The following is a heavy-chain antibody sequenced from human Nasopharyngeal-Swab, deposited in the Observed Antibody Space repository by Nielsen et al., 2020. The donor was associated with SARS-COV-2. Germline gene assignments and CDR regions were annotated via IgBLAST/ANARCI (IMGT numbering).Heavy chain of an antibody. CDR2: ISSSSSTI. Sequence: GESLKISCAASGFTLSSYSMNWVRQAPGKGLEWVSYISSSSSTIYYADSVKGRFTISRDNAKNSLYLQMNSLRDEDTAVYYCARDRAANWGNPLGEGFDYWGQGTLVTVSS. D-gene: IGHD7-27*01. V-gene: IGHV3-48*02. CDR3: ARDRAANWGNPLGEGFDY. J-gene: IGHJ4*02. CDR1: GFTLSSYS.